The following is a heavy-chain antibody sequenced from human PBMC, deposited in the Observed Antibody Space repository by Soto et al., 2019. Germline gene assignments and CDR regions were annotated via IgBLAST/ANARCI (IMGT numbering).Heavy chain of an antibody. CDR3: ARRHNRSRIQLWSKGESYFDY. D-gene: IGHD5-18*01. CDR2: IYYSGST. Sequence: SETLSLTCTVSGGSISSYYWSWIRQPPGKGLEWIGYIYYSGSTDYNPSLKSRVTISVDTSKNQFSLKLSSVTAADTAVYYCARRHNRSRIQLWSKGESYFDYWGQGTLVTVSS. CDR1: GGSISSYY. V-gene: IGHV4-59*08. J-gene: IGHJ4*02.